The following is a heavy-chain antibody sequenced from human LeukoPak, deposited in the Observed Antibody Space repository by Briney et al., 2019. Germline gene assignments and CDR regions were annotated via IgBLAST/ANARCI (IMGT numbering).Heavy chain of an antibody. V-gene: IGHV3-11*01. Sequence: GGSLRLSCAASGFTFSDYYMSWIRQAPGKGLEWVSYISSSGSTIYYADSVKGRFTISRDNSKNTLYLQMNSLRAEDTAVYYCVSVVAATIDYWGQGTLVTVSS. CDR3: VSVVAATIDY. CDR1: GFTFSDYY. D-gene: IGHD2-15*01. CDR2: ISSSGSTI. J-gene: IGHJ4*02.